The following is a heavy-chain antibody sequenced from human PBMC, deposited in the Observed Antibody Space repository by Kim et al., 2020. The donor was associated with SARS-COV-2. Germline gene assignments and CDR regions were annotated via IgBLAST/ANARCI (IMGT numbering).Heavy chain of an antibody. J-gene: IGHJ4*02. D-gene: IGHD5-18*01. V-gene: IGHV3-33*01. Sequence: YYADSVKGRFTISRDNSKNTLYLQVNSRRSDDTAVYYCARERNSYGYFDYWGQGTLVTVSS. CDR3: ARERNSYGYFDY.